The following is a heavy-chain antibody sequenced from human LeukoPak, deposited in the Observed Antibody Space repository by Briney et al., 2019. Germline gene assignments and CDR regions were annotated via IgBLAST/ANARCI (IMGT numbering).Heavy chain of an antibody. Sequence: GGSLRLSCAASGFTFSSYAMSWVRQAPGKGLEWVSAISGSGGSTYYADSVKGRFTISRDNSKNTLYLQMNSLRAEDTAVYYCAKDSPRIAVAGTLDYWAREPWSPSPQ. J-gene: IGHJ4*02. D-gene: IGHD6-19*01. CDR1: GFTFSSYA. CDR2: ISGSGGST. V-gene: IGHV3-23*01. CDR3: AKDSPRIAVAGTLDY.